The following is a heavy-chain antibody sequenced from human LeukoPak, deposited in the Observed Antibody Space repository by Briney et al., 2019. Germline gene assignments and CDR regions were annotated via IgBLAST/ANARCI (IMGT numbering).Heavy chain of an antibody. Sequence: GGSLRLSCAASGFTFSSYAMNWVRQAPGKGLEWVSGISDNTISTYYADSVKGRFTISGDNSKNTLYLQMNSLRAEDTAVYYCARTYSYGYIAGYWGQGTLVTVSS. D-gene: IGHD5-18*01. J-gene: IGHJ4*02. CDR1: GFTFSSYA. V-gene: IGHV3-23*01. CDR2: ISDNTIST. CDR3: ARTYSYGYIAGY.